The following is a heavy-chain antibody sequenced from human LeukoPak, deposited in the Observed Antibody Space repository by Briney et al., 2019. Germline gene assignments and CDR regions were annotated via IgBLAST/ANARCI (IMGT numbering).Heavy chain of an antibody. CDR2: ISGSGGST. J-gene: IGHJ6*02. D-gene: IGHD2-2*01. CDR3: AKGYCSSTSCPYYYYYGMDV. V-gene: IGHV3-23*01. CDR1: GFTFSSYA. Sequence: PGGSLRLSCAASGFTFSSYAMSWVRQAPGKGLEWVSAISGSGGSTYYADSVKGRFTISRDNSKNTLYLQMNSLRAEDTAVYYCAKGYCSSTSCPYYYYYGMDVRGQGTTVTVSS.